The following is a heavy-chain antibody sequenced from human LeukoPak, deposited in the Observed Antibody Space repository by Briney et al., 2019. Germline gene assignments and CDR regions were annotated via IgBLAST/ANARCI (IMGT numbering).Heavy chain of an antibody. J-gene: IGHJ4*02. CDR1: GYTFTGYY. CDR3: ARDNGWELLLFDY. Sequence: ASVKVSCKASGYTFTGYYMHWVRQAPGQGLEWMGWINPNSGGTNYAQKFQGRVTMTRGTSISTAYMELSRLRSDDTAVYYCARDNGWELLLFDYWGQGTLVTVSS. CDR2: INPNSGGT. V-gene: IGHV1-2*02. D-gene: IGHD1-26*01.